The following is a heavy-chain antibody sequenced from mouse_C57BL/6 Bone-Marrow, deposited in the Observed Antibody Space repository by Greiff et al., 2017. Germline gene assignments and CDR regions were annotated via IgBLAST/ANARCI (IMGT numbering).Heavy chain of an antibody. V-gene: IGHV14-1*01. CDR3: TTGYYGSSPFAY. D-gene: IGHD1-1*01. CDR2: IDPEDGDT. J-gene: IGHJ3*01. Sequence: VQLQQSGAELVRPGASVKLSCTASGFNIKDYYMHWVKQRPEQGLEWIGRIDPEDGDTEYAPKFQGKATMTADTSSNTAYLQLSSLTSEDTAVYYCTTGYYGSSPFAYWDQGTLVTVSA. CDR1: GFNIKDYY.